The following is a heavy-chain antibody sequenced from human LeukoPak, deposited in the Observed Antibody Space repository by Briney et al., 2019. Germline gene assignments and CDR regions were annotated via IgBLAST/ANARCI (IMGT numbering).Heavy chain of an antibody. J-gene: IGHJ6*03. Sequence: SQTLSLTCTVSGGSISSGSYYWSWIRQPAGKGLEWIGRIYTSGSTNYNPSLKSRVTISVDTSKNQFSLKLSSVTAADTAVYYCARGGYCSSTSCYLNYYYYMDVWGKGTTVTVSS. D-gene: IGHD2-2*01. CDR2: IYTSGST. CDR3: ARGGYCSSTSCYLNYYYYMDV. V-gene: IGHV4-61*02. CDR1: GGSISSGSYY.